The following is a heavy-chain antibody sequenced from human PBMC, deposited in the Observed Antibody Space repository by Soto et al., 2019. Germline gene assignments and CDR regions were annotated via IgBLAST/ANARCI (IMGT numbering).Heavy chain of an antibody. D-gene: IGHD3-22*01. CDR1: RCTISXXXDX. Sequence: SETLSLTFTVSRCTISXXXDXXTLXXQPPGKGLEWIGSIYYSGSTYYNPSLKSRVTISVDTSKNQFSLKLSSVTAADTAVYYCASYDSSGYLAFDIWGQGTMVTVSS. J-gene: IGHJ3*02. CDR2: IYYSGST. V-gene: IGHV4-39*01. CDR3: ASYDSSGYLAFDI.